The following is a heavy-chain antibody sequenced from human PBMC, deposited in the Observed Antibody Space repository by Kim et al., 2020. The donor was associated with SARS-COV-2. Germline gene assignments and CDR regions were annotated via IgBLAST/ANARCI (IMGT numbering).Heavy chain of an antibody. CDR3: ARRERWLKPRGAFDI. CDR2: IYPGDSDT. CDR1: GYSFTSYW. D-gene: IGHD5-12*01. J-gene: IGHJ3*02. Sequence: GESLKISCKGSGYSFTSYWIGWVRQMPGKGLEWMGIIYPGDSDTRYSPSFQGQVTISADKSISTAYLQWSSLKASDTAMYYCARRERWLKPRGAFDIWGQGTMVTVSS. V-gene: IGHV5-51*01.